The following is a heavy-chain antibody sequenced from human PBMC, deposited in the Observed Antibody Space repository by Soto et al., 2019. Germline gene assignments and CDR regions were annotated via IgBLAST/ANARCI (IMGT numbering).Heavy chain of an antibody. CDR3: ASIMKPAALHRQIDY. D-gene: IGHD2-2*01. CDR2: INSDGSST. Sequence: GGSLRLSCAASGFTFSSYWMHWVRQAPGKGLVWVSRINSDGSSTSYADSVKGRFTISRDNAKNTRYLQRNSLRAEDTAVYYCASIMKPAALHRQIDYWGQGTLVTVSS. V-gene: IGHV3-74*01. J-gene: IGHJ4*02. CDR1: GFTFSSYW.